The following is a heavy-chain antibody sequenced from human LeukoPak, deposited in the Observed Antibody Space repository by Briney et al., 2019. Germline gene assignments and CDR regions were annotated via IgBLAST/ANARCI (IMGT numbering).Heavy chain of an antibody. D-gene: IGHD1/OR15-1a*01. CDR3: ARLVEQSGHFDY. J-gene: IGHJ4*02. V-gene: IGHV4-59*08. Sequence: SETLSLTCTVSGGSISSYYWSWIRHPPGKGLEWIGYIYYSGSTNYNPSLKSRVTISVDTSKNQFSLKLSSVTAADTAVYYCARLVEQSGHFDYWGQGTLVTVSS. CDR1: GGSISSYY. CDR2: IYYSGST.